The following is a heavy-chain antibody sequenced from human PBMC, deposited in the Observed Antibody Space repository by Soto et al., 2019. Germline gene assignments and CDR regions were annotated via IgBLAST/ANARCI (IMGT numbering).Heavy chain of an antibody. CDR3: ANPDIVVVPAAIGGYYFDY. CDR2: ISGSGGST. J-gene: IGHJ4*02. Sequence: GGSLSLSCAASGFTFSSYAMSWVRQAPGKGLEWVSAISGSGGSTYYADSVKGRFTISRDNSKNTLYLRMNSLRAEDTAVYYCANPDIVVVPAAIGGYYFDYWGQGTLVTVSS. D-gene: IGHD2-2*02. CDR1: GFTFSSYA. V-gene: IGHV3-23*01.